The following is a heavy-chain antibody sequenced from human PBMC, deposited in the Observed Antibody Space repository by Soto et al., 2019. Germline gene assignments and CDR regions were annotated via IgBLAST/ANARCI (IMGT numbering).Heavy chain of an antibody. CDR3: AKDLRYSGSWYVWLGAFDI. J-gene: IGHJ3*02. CDR1: GFTFSSYG. V-gene: IGHV3-30*18. Sequence: QVQLVESGGGVVQPGRSLRLSCAASGFTFSSYGMHWVRQAPGKGLEWVAVISYDGSNKYYADSVKGRFTISRDNSKNTLDLQMNSLRAEDMVVYYCAKDLRYSGSWYVWLGAFDILGQGTMVTVSS. D-gene: IGHD6-13*01. CDR2: ISYDGSNK.